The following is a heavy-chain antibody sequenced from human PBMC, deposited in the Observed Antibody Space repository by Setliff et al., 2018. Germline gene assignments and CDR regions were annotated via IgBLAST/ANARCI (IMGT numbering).Heavy chain of an antibody. CDR3: ARGVAGCWFDP. CDR1: GYTFTRYG. CDR2: IGPYNGNT. D-gene: IGHD6-19*01. V-gene: IGHV1-18*01. Sequence: ASVKVSCKASGYTFTRYGISWVRQAPGKGFEWMGWIGPYNGNTYYAQKFQGRVAITTDTSTSTAYMELRSLRSDDTAMYFCARGVAGCWFDPWGQGALVTVSS. J-gene: IGHJ5*02.